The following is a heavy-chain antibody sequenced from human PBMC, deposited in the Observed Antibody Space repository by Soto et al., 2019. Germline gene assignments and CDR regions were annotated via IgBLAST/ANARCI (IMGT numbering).Heavy chain of an antibody. CDR3: AHRGYGDYPRDNWFDP. V-gene: IGHV2-5*01. D-gene: IGHD4-17*01. J-gene: IGHJ5*02. CDR2: IYWNEDK. Sequence: QITLRESGPPLVKPTQTLTLTCTFSGFSLNTGGAGVGWIRQSPGKALEWLALIYWNEDKRYSPSLKSRLTITQDTPKNQVVLTMTNMDPVDTATYYCAHRGYGDYPRDNWFDPWGQGHLVTVSA. CDR1: GFSLNTGGAG.